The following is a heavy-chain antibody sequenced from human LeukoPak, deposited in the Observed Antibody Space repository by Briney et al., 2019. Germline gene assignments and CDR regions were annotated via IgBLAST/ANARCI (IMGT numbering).Heavy chain of an antibody. V-gene: IGHV3-49*04. Sequence: GGSLRLSCTASGFTFGDYAMSWVRQAPGKGLEWVGFIRSKAYGGTTEYAASVKGRFTISRDNAKNTLYLQMNSLRAEDTAVYYCARAGPPHYYFDYWGQGTLVTVSS. CDR3: ARAGPPHYYFDY. J-gene: IGHJ4*02. CDR2: IRSKAYGGTT. CDR1: GFTFGDYA.